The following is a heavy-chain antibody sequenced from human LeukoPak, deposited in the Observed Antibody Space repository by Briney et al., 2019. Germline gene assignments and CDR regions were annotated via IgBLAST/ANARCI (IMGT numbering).Heavy chain of an antibody. D-gene: IGHD7-27*01. Sequence: ASVKVSCKASGYTFTGYYMHWVRQAPGQGLEWMGWINPNSGGTNYAQKFQGRVTMTRDTSISTGYTELSRLRSDDTAVYHCAREPPKSRLALSGVDWYFDLWGRGTLVTVSS. J-gene: IGHJ2*01. CDR2: INPNSGGT. CDR3: AREPPKSRLALSGVDWYFDL. CDR1: GYTFTGYY. V-gene: IGHV1-2*02.